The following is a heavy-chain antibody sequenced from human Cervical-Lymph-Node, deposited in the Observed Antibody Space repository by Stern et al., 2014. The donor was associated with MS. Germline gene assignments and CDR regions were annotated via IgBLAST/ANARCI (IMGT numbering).Heavy chain of an antibody. V-gene: IGHV4-38-2*02. CDR3: ARADDFTAAFDI. CDR1: GYSISSGYY. Sequence: QDQLVQSGPGLVKPSETLSLTCTVSGYSISSGYYWGWIRQPPGKGLEWIGSIYHSGSTYYNPSLKSRVTISVDTSKNQFSLKLSSVTAADTAVYYCARADDFTAAFDIWGQGTMVTVSS. CDR2: IYHSGST. D-gene: IGHD3-3*01. J-gene: IGHJ3*02.